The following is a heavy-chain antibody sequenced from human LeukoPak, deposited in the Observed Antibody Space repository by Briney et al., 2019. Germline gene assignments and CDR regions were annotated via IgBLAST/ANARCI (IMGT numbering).Heavy chain of an antibody. Sequence: GGSLRRSCATSGFTFSNAWMNWVRQAPGKGLEWVGRIRSNSDGGTIDYAAPVKGRFTLSRDDSKTTLYLQMNSLQTEDTAVYYRATDFYDSTWGQGTLVTVSS. D-gene: IGHD3-22*01. CDR2: IRSNSDGGTI. V-gene: IGHV3-15*07. CDR1: GFTFSNAW. CDR3: ATDFYDST. J-gene: IGHJ5*02.